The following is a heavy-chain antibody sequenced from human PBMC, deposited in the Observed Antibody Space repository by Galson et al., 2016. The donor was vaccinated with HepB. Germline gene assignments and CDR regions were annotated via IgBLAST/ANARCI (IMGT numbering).Heavy chain of an antibody. Sequence: QSGAEVKKPGDSVMISCKGSGYSFTNYWIGWVRQMPGKGLEWLGIIYPGDSDTRYSPSFEGQLTISADKSTNTAYLQWSNLKASDTAIYYCARRDNYYGLGSYMFDCWGRGTLVTLSS. CDR3: ARRDNYYGLGSYMFDC. D-gene: IGHD3-10*01. V-gene: IGHV5-51*01. CDR1: GYSFTNYW. CDR2: IYPGDSDT. J-gene: IGHJ4*02.